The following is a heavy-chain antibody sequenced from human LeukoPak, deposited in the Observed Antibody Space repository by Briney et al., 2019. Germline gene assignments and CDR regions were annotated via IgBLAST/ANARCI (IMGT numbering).Heavy chain of an antibody. V-gene: IGHV4-34*01. CDR1: GGSFSGYY. Sequence: PSETLSLTCAVYGGSFSGYYWSWIRQPPGEGLGWIGEINHSGGTNYNPSLKSRVTISVDTSKNQFSLKLSSVTAADTAVYYCARGPNYGGNSKDFDYWGQGTLVTVSS. CDR3: ARGPNYGGNSKDFDY. CDR2: INHSGGT. D-gene: IGHD4-23*01. J-gene: IGHJ4*02.